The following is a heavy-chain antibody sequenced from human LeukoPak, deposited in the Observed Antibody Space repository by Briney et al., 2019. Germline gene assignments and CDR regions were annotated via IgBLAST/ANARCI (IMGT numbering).Heavy chain of an antibody. CDR2: ISGSGGST. V-gene: IGHV3-23*01. CDR1: GFTFSSYA. CDR3: ARGVSGLTMVRRRQNWFDP. D-gene: IGHD3-10*01. J-gene: IGHJ5*02. Sequence: PGGSLRLSCAASGFTFSSYAMSWVRQAPGKGLEWVSAISGSGGSTYYADSVKGRFTISRDNSKNTLYLQMNSLRAEDTAVYYCARGVSGLTMVRRRQNWFDPWGQGTLVTVSS.